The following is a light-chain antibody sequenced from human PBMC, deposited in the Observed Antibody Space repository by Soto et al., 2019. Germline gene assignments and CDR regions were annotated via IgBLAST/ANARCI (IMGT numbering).Light chain of an antibody. Sequence: QSALTQPASVSGSPRQSITISCTGTSSDVGGYNYVSWYQQYPGNAPKLIIYDVSYRPSGVSNRFSGSKSGNTASLTISGLQAEDEAEYHCSSYTITSTYVFGTGTKLTVL. CDR1: SSDVGGYNY. CDR2: DVS. CDR3: SSYTITSTYV. V-gene: IGLV2-14*01. J-gene: IGLJ1*01.